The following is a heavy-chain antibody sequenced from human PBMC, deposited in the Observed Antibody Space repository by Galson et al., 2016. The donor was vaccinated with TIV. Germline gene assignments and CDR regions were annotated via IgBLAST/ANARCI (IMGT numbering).Heavy chain of an antibody. CDR1: GFMFSTHA. Sequence: SLRLSCAGSGFMFSTHAMNWVRQASGKGPEWVSGISGSGGNTYYGDSVKGRFTVSRDNSKNTLYLQMNSLRAEDTALYYCAREVACGGACYYFDNWGQGTLVTVSS. D-gene: IGHD2-21*02. V-gene: IGHV3-23*01. CDR2: ISGSGGNT. CDR3: AREVACGGACYYFDN. J-gene: IGHJ4*02.